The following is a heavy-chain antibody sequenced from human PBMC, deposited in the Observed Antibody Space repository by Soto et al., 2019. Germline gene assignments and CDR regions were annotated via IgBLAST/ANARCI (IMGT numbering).Heavy chain of an antibody. J-gene: IGHJ4*02. Sequence: QVQLQQWGAGLFKPSETLSLTCAVYGGSFSGYYWSWIRQPPGKGLEWIGEINHSGSTNYNPSLKSRVTISVDTSKNQFSLKLSSVTAADTAVYYCARGRKKSRYLYSSSSFGGFGFWGQGTLVTVSS. V-gene: IGHV4-34*01. CDR2: INHSGST. D-gene: IGHD6-6*01. CDR1: GGSFSGYY. CDR3: ARGRKKSRYLYSSSSFGGFGF.